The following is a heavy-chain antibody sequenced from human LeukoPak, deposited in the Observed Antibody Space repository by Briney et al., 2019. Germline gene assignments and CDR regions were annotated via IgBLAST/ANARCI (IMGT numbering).Heavy chain of an antibody. V-gene: IGHV4-61*05. J-gene: IGHJ4*02. CDR1: GGSISSSSYY. Sequence: LETLSLTCTVSGGSISSSSYYWGWIRQPRGKGLEWVGYIYYSGSTNYNPSLKSRVTISVDTPKNHLSLKLSSVTAADTAVYYCARGRRLKDFFDYGGQGPLVTVSS. CDR3: ARGRRLKDFFDY. D-gene: IGHD4-17*01. CDR2: IYYSGST.